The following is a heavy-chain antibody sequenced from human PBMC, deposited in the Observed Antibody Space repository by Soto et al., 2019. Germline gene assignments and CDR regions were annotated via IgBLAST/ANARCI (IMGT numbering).Heavy chain of an antibody. CDR1: GFSFSSYP. J-gene: IGHJ4*02. V-gene: IGHV3-64*02. D-gene: IGHD1-26*01. CDR2: ITNGGST. Sequence: EVQLVESGEGLVQPGGSLRLSCVGSGFSFSSYPMHWVRQAPGKGLEYVSTITNGGSTYYADSVKGRFTISRDNSKNTLYLQMGSLRAEDMAVYYCARGRGSYSLDYWGQGTLVTVSS. CDR3: ARGRGSYSLDY.